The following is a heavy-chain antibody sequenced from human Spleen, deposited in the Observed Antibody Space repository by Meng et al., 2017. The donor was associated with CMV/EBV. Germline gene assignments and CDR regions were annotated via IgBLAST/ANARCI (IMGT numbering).Heavy chain of an antibody. CDR3: VRLSGSSDYDLVDY. J-gene: IGHJ4*02. D-gene: IGHD5-12*01. CDR2: LYPGDSNT. CDR1: GYIFTSYW. Sequence: KASGYIFTSYWIGWVRQMPGKGLEWMGVLYPGDSNTRYSPSFQGQVTISAGKSINTAYLQWSSLKASDTAMYYCVRLSGSSDYDLVDYWGRGTLVTVSS. V-gene: IGHV5-51*01.